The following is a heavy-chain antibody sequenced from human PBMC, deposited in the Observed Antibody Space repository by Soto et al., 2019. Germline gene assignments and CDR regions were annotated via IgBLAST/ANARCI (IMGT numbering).Heavy chain of an antibody. V-gene: IGHV3-30*18. D-gene: IGHD3-10*01. J-gene: IGHJ4*01. CDR1: GFSFSNYG. Sequence: QVQLVESGGGVVQPGRSLRLSCAASGFSFSNYGMHWVRQAPGEGLEWVAFISYDGSTPYYGDSVKGRFTIARDNSKNTVYLQMNRLRADATAVYYCAKDDSDYSYYWSTFDHWGQGTLVTVSS. CDR2: ISYDGSTP. CDR3: AKDDSDYSYYWSTFDH.